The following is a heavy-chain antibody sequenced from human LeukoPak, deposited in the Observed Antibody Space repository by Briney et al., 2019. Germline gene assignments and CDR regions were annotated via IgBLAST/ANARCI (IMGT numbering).Heavy chain of an antibody. CDR2: IKSDGGKT. CDR1: GFAFQALV. CDR3: ATWAFYHGVDV. J-gene: IGHJ6*02. V-gene: IGHV3-43*02. D-gene: IGHD1-26*01. Sequence: GGSLRLSCTASGFAFQALVMHGVRQVPGKGLEWVSLIKSDGGKTDYADSVSGRFTISRDNGENSLYLQMNSLRSEDSALYYCATWAFYHGVDVWGQGTMVTVSS.